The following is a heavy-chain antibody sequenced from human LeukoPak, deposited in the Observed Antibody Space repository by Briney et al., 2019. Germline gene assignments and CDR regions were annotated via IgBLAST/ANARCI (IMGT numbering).Heavy chain of an antibody. J-gene: IGHJ4*02. CDR3: ARDRGGSRPYYFDY. V-gene: IGHV4-59*12. CDR1: GGSISGYH. CDR2: IYYSGSS. Sequence: NPSETLSLTCNVSGGSISGYHWSWIRQPPGKGLEWLGYIYYSGSSNYNPSLKSRVTMSADTSKNQFSLKLSSVTAADTAMYYCARDRGGSRPYYFDYWGLGILVTVSS. D-gene: IGHD1-26*01.